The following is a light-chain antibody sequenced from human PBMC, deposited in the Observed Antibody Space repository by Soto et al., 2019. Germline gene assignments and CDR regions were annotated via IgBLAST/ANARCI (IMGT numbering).Light chain of an antibody. J-gene: IGLJ3*02. CDR1: SSDVGNYNL. CDR2: EGT. V-gene: IGLV2-23*01. Sequence: QSALTQPASVSGSPGQSITISCTGTSSDVGNYNLVSWYQQHPGEAPKLRIYEGTKRPSGVSNRFSGSKFGNTASLTISGLQAEDEVDYYCCSYAGDSTWVFGGGTKVTVL. CDR3: CSYAGDSTWV.